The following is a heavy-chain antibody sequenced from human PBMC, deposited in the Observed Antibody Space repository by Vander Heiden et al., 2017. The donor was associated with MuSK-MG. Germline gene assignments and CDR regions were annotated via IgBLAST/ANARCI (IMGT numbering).Heavy chain of an antibody. CDR1: GITSGTYA. CDR3: AKRGYWSSTSSHYYFDY. J-gene: IGHJ4*02. CDR2: SGSGGAT. D-gene: IGHD2-2*01. Sequence: EVQLLASGGGLVQPGGSLRLSCAASGITSGTYAMSWVRQAPGKGLEWVSTSGSGGATYYADSVKGRFTVSRDNSKNTLYLQMNSLRAEDTAVYYCAKRGYWSSTSSHYYFDYWGQGTLVTVSS. V-gene: IGHV3-23*01.